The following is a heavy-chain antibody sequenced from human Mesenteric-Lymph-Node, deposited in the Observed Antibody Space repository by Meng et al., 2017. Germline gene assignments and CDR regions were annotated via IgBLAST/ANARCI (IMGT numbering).Heavy chain of an antibody. D-gene: IGHD5-18*01. Sequence: GSLRLSCSVSGDSIRSSYWSWIRQPAGKGLEWIGYIYYSGSTNYNPSLKSRVTISVDTSKNQFSLKLSSVTAADTAVYYCARLDVDTAMVVYGMDVWGQGTTVTVSS. CDR2: IYYSGST. V-gene: IGHV4-59*12. CDR1: GDSIRSSY. CDR3: ARLDVDTAMVVYGMDV. J-gene: IGHJ6*02.